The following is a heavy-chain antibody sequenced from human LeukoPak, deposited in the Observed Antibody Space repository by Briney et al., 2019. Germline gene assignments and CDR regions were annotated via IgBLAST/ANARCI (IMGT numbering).Heavy chain of an antibody. D-gene: IGHD5-24*01. CDR3: ARHGQNDGYPLDY. Sequence: PSETLSLTCTVSGGSISGYYWSWIRQPPGKGQEWIAYIHYSGSTNYNPPLKSRLTISVDTSKNQLSLKLNSMTDADTAVYYCARHGQNDGYPLDYWGQGTLVSVSS. CDR2: IHYSGST. CDR1: GGSISGYY. J-gene: IGHJ4*02. V-gene: IGHV4-59*08.